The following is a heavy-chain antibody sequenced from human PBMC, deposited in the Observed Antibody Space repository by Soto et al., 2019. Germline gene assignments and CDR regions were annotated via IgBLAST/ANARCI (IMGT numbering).Heavy chain of an antibody. V-gene: IGHV3-48*03. CDR2: ISSSGSTI. D-gene: IGHD3-10*01. J-gene: IGHJ6*02. CDR1: GFTFSSYE. Sequence: GGSLRLSCAASGFTFSSYEMNWVRQAPGKGLEWVSYISSSGSTIYYADSVKGRFTISRDNAKNSLYLQMNSLRAEDTAVYYCARHGSGGLYYGMDVWGQGTTVTVSS. CDR3: ARHGSGGLYYGMDV.